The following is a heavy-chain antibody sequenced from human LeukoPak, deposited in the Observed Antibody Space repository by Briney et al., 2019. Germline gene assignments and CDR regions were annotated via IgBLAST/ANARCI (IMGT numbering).Heavy chain of an antibody. CDR1: GFTFSSYA. CDR3: AKVGSPTVGPTTCWFDY. CDR2: LGGINGYT. V-gene: IGHV3-23*01. Sequence: GGSLRLSCVASGFTFSSYAMSWVRQPPGKGLEWVSSLGGINGYTYYADSVKGRFSISRDNSKNTLYLQMNSLRAEDTAVYYCAKVGSPTVGPTTCWFDYWGQGTLVTVSS. J-gene: IGHJ4*02. D-gene: IGHD1-26*01.